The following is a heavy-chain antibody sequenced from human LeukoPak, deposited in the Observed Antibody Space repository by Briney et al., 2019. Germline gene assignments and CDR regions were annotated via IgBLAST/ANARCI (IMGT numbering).Heavy chain of an antibody. J-gene: IGHJ4*02. V-gene: IGHV3-21*01. CDR2: ISSSINYI. CDR3: ARDLYHYDFWSGPDY. D-gene: IGHD3-3*01. CDR1: GFTFSSYS. Sequence: GGSLRLSCAASGFTFSSYSMNWVRQAPGKGLEWVSSISSSINYIYYADSVKGRFTISRDNAKNSLYLQMNSLRAEDTAVYYCARDLYHYDFWSGPDYWGQGTLVTVSS.